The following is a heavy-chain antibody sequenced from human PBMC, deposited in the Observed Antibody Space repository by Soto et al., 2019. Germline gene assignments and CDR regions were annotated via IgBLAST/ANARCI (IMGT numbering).Heavy chain of an antibody. CDR2: IYYSGST. V-gene: IGHV4-30-4*01. CDR1: GGSISSGDYY. D-gene: IGHD3-3*01. J-gene: IGHJ6*02. CDR3: ARLRWYYYYGMDV. Sequence: AWETLSLTCTVSGGSISSGDYYWSWIRQPPGKGLEWIGYIYYSGSTYYNPSLKSRVTISVDTSKNQFSLKLSSVTAADTAVYYCARLRWYYYYGMDVWGQGTTVTVS.